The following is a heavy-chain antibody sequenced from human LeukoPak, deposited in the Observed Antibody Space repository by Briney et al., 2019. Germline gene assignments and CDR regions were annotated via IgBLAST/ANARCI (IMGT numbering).Heavy chain of an antibody. CDR1: GFTFSSYS. Sequence: PGGSLRLSCAASGFTFSSYSMNWVRQAPGKGLEWVAVISYDGSNKYYADSVKGRFTISRDNSKNTLYLQMISLRAEDTAVYYCASHGYCSTTSCYSQRLRYDAFDIWGQGTMVTVSS. CDR3: ASHGYCSTTSCYSQRLRYDAFDI. J-gene: IGHJ3*02. CDR2: ISYDGSNK. V-gene: IGHV3-30*03. D-gene: IGHD2-2*02.